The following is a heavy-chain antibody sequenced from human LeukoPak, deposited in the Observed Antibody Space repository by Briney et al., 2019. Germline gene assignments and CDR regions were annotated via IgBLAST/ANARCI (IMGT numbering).Heavy chain of an antibody. CDR1: GYTFTSYG. CDR3: ATDRPAESAGYHTRTFDY. D-gene: IGHD3-3*01. Sequence: ASVKVSCKASGYTFTSYGISWVRQAPGQGLEWMGWISAYNGNTNYAQKLQGRVTMTTDTSTSTAYMELRSLRSDDTAVYYCATDRPAESAGYHTRTFDYWGQGTLVTVSS. CDR2: ISAYNGNT. V-gene: IGHV1-18*01. J-gene: IGHJ4*02.